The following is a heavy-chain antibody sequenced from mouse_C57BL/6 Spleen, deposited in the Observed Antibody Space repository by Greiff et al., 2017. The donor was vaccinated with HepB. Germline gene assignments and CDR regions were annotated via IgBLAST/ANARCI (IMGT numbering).Heavy chain of an antibody. CDR1: GFTFSSYG. CDR3: ARQDHYYGSSDWYFDV. V-gene: IGHV5-6*01. Sequence: EVMLVESGGDLVKPGGSLKLSCAASGFTFSSYGMSWVRQTPDKRLEWVATISSGGSYTYYPDSVKGRFTISRDNAKNTLYLQMSSLKSEDTAMYYCARQDHYYGSSDWYFDVWGTGTTVTVSS. J-gene: IGHJ1*03. CDR2: ISSGGSYT. D-gene: IGHD1-1*01.